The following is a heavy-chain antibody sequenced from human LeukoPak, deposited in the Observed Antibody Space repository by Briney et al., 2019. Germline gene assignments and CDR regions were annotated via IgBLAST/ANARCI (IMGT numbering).Heavy chain of an antibody. CDR2: ISYDGSNK. V-gene: IGHV3-30-3*01. Sequence: GGSLRLSCAASGFTFSSYAMHWVRQAPGKGLEWVAVISYDGSNKYYADSVKGRFTISRDNSKNTLYLQMNSLRAEDTAVYYCARSGGGVIVALDYWGQGTLVTVSS. CDR1: GFTFSSYA. D-gene: IGHD3-22*01. CDR3: ARSGGGVIVALDY. J-gene: IGHJ4*02.